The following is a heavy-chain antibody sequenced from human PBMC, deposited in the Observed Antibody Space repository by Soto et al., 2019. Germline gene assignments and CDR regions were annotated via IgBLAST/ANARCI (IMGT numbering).Heavy chain of an antibody. CDR1: GGTFSSYA. CDR2: IIPIFGTA. J-gene: IGHJ3*02. V-gene: IGHV1-69*01. D-gene: IGHD3-10*01. CDR3: ARVGDVLLWFWESYSSGAFDI. Sequence: QVQLVQSGAEVKKPGSSVKVSCKASGGTFSSYAISWVRQAPGQGLEWMGGIIPIFGTANYAQKFQGRVTITADESTSTDYMELSSLRSEDTAVYYCARVGDVLLWFWESYSSGAFDIWGQGTMVTVSS.